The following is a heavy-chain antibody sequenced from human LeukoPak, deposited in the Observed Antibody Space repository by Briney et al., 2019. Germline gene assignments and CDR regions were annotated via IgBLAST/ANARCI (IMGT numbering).Heavy chain of an antibody. CDR1: GFTVSSNY. CDR2: IRSNAYGGTT. CDR3: TRYRGYFDY. V-gene: IGHV3-49*04. J-gene: IGHJ4*02. D-gene: IGHD3-10*01. Sequence: GGSLRLSCAASGFTVSSNYMNWVRQAPGKGLEWVGFIRSNAYGGTTEYAASVKGRFTISRDDSKSIAYLQMNSLKTEDTAVYYCTRYRGYFDYWGPGTLVTVSS.